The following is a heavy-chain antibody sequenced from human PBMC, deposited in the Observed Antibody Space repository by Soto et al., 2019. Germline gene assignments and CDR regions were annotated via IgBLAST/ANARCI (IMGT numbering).Heavy chain of an antibody. Sequence: GGSLRLSCAASGFTFSSYAMSWVRQAPGKGLEWVSAISGSGGSTYYADSVKGRFTISRDDSKNTLYLQMNSLRAEDTAVYYCAKELGYCSSTSCYTEIFDYWGQGTLVTVSS. V-gene: IGHV3-23*01. J-gene: IGHJ4*02. CDR1: GFTFSSYA. CDR2: ISGSGGST. D-gene: IGHD2-2*02. CDR3: AKELGYCSSTSCYTEIFDY.